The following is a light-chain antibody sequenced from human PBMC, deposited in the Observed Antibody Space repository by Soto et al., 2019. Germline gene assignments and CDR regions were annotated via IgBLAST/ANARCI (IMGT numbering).Light chain of an antibody. CDR3: MQATQLPLT. CDR2: KIS. CDR1: QSLIHSDGNTC. V-gene: IGKV2-24*01. Sequence: EIVMTQTPLSSPVTLGQPASISCRSSQSLIHSDGNTCLSWLQQRPGQPPRLLKYKISNRFYGVADRSSDSGEETDFTLKISRVEAEDGGIYYCMQATQLPLTFGHGTRVEI. J-gene: IGKJ1*01.